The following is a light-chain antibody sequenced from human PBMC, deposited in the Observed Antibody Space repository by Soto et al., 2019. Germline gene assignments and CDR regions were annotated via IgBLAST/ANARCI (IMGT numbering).Light chain of an antibody. CDR2: GAS. CDR3: QQYNNGPPLT. J-gene: IGKJ4*01. CDR1: QSVSSN. V-gene: IGKV3-15*01. Sequence: EIVMKQSPATLSVSPEERATLSCRASQSVSSNLAWYQQKPGQAPRLLIYGASTRATGIPARFSGSGSGTEFTLTISSLQSEDFAVYYCQQYNNGPPLTFGGGTKVDIK.